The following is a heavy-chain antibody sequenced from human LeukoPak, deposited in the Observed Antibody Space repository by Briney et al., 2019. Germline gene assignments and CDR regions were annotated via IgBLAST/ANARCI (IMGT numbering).Heavy chain of an antibody. V-gene: IGHV3-7*01. Sequence: GGSLRLSCAASGFTFSDYYMNWVRQAPGKGLEWVANIKQDGSENYYVDSVEGRFTISRDNAKNSLYLQMNSLRAEDTAVYYCARELGPYYYYYGMDVWGQGTTVTVSS. CDR1: GFTFSDYY. D-gene: IGHD7-27*01. CDR3: ARELGPYYYYYGMDV. CDR2: IKQDGSEN. J-gene: IGHJ6*02.